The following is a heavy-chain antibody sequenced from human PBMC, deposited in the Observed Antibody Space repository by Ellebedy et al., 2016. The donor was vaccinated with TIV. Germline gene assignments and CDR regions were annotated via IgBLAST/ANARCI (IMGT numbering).Heavy chain of an antibody. J-gene: IGHJ4*02. CDR1: GDSISSRNLY. V-gene: IGHV4-39*07. CDR3: AADRSISWYFY. CDR2: IYSSWNT. Sequence: MPSETLSLTCTVSGDSISSRNLYWGWIRQAPGKGLQWIGRIYSSWNTYYNPSLESRVTMSIDTSKNQFSLKLTSVTAADTAVYYCAADRSISWYFYWGQGTLVTVSS. D-gene: IGHD2-2*01.